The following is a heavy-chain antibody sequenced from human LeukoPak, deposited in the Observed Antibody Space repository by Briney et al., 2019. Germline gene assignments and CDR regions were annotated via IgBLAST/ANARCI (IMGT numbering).Heavy chain of an antibody. CDR3: ARDGNIVVVPAATYFDY. J-gene: IGHJ4*02. V-gene: IGHV3-48*01. CDR2: ISSSSSTI. D-gene: IGHD2-2*01. Sequence: GGSLRLPCAASGFTFSSYSMNWVRQAPGKGLEWVSYISSSSSTIYYADSVKGRFTISRDNAKNSLYLQMNSLRAEDTAVYYCARDGNIVVVPAATYFDYWGQGTLVTVSS. CDR1: GFTFSSYS.